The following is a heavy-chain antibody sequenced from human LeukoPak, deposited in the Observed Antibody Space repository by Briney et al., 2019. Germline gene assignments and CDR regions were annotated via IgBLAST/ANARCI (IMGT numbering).Heavy chain of an antibody. J-gene: IGHJ4*02. V-gene: IGHV4-59*01. CDR1: GGSISSYY. CDR2: IYYSGST. Sequence: SETLSLTCTVSGGSISSYYWSWIRQPPGKGLEWIGYIYYSGSTNYNPSLKSRVTISVDTSKNQFSLKLSSVTAADTAVYYCARMGGYGDYLGYWGQGTLVTVSS. CDR3: ARMGGYGDYLGY. D-gene: IGHD4-17*01.